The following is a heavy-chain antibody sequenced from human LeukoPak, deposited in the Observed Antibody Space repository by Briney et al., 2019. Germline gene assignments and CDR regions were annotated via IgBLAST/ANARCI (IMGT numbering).Heavy chain of an antibody. CDR3: AKNLYCGGGSCYPSALGMDV. J-gene: IGHJ6*02. CDR2: IRGRGNRT. Sequence: GGSLRLSCEASGFTFSSYAMSWVRQAPGKGLEWVSSIRGRGNRTYYADSVEGRFTISRDNSKNTLFLQMNSLRAEDTAVYYCAKNLYCGGGSCYPSALGMDVWGQGTTVTVSS. CDR1: GFTFSSYA. V-gene: IGHV3-23*01. D-gene: IGHD2-15*01.